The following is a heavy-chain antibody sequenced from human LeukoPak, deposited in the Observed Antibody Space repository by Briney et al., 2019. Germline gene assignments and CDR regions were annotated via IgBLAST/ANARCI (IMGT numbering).Heavy chain of an antibody. D-gene: IGHD6-19*01. V-gene: IGHV3-74*01. CDR2: INSDGSST. CDR3: AKEVPVAGHFDY. CDR1: GFTFSSYW. Sequence: GGSLRLSCAASGFTFSSYWMHWVRQAPGKGLVWVSRINSDGSSTSYADSVKGRFTISRDNSKNTLYLQMNSLRAEDTAVYYCAKEVPVAGHFDYWGQGTLVTVSS. J-gene: IGHJ4*02.